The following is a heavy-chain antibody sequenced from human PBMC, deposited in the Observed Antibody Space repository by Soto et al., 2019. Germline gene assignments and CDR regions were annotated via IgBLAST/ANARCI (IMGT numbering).Heavy chain of an antibody. CDR2: IYYSGST. Sequence: SETLSLTCTVSGGSISSGDYYWSWIRQPPGKGLEWIGYIYYSGSTYYNPSLKSRVTISVDTSKNQFSLKLTSVTAADTAVYFCARVPAVASTIPSLWFDPWGQGTLVTVST. CDR1: GGSISSGDYY. CDR3: ARVPAVASTIPSLWFDP. D-gene: IGHD6-19*01. V-gene: IGHV4-30-4*02. J-gene: IGHJ5*02.